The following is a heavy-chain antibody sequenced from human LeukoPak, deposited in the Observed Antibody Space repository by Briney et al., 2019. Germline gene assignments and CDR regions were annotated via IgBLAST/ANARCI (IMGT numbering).Heavy chain of an antibody. CDR3: ARGGSSGYSGDNWFDP. V-gene: IGHV1-69*01. J-gene: IGHJ5*02. D-gene: IGHD3-22*01. Sequence: SVKVSCKASGGTFSSYAISWVRQAPGQGLEWMGGIIPIFGTANYAQKFQGRVTITADESTSTAYMELSSLRSEDTAVYYCARGGSSGYSGDNWFDPWGQGTLVTVSS. CDR2: IIPIFGTA. CDR1: GGTFSSYA.